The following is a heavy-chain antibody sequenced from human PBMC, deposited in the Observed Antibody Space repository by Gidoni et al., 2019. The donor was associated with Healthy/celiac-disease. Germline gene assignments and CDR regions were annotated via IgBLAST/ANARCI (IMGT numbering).Heavy chain of an antibody. CDR3: ARDDFLGLRLGESHYYYGMDV. CDR2: ISSSSSYI. V-gene: IGHV3-21*01. CDR1: GFTFSSYS. Sequence: EVQLVEYGGGLVKPGGSLRRSCAASGFTFSSYSMNWVRQAPGKGLEWVSSISSSSSYIYYADSVKGRFTISRDNAKNSLYLQMNSLRAEDTAVYYCARDDFLGLRLGESHYYYGMDVWGQGTTVTVSS. D-gene: IGHD3-16*01. J-gene: IGHJ6*02.